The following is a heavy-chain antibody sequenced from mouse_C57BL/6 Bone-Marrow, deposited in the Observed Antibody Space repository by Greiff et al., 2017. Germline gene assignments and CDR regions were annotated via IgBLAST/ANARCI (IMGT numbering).Heavy chain of an antibody. CDR2: IYPRDGST. CDR1: GYTFTSYD. D-gene: IGHD2-2*01. CDR3: ARRGMVTTKGYYAMDY. V-gene: IGHV1-85*01. Sequence: QVQLQQSGPELVKPGASVTLSCKASGYTFTSYDLNWVKQRPGPGLEWIGWIYPRDGSTKYNEKFKGKATLTVDTSSSTAYMELHSRTSEDSAVYFCARRGMVTTKGYYAMDYGGQGTSVTVSS. J-gene: IGHJ4*01.